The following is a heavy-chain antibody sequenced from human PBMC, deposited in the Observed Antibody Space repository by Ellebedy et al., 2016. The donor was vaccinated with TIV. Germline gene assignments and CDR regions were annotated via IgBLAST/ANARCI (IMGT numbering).Heavy chain of an antibody. Sequence: ASVKVSCKASGYTFTGYYMHWVRQAPGQGLEWMGIINPSGGSTSYAQKFQGRVTMTRDTSISTAYMELSRLRSDDTAVYYCARDYSSSTDFDYWGQGTLVTVSS. J-gene: IGHJ4*02. CDR1: GYTFTGYY. D-gene: IGHD6-6*01. V-gene: IGHV1-46*01. CDR2: INPSGGST. CDR3: ARDYSSSTDFDY.